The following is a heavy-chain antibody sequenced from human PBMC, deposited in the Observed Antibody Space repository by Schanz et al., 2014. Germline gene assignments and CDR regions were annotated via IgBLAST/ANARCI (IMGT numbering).Heavy chain of an antibody. CDR1: GFTFSDYY. V-gene: IGHV3-11*01. D-gene: IGHD4-17*01. J-gene: IGHJ4*02. CDR3: AKDCPSDYGDHCFDF. Sequence: QVQLVQSGGGVVQPGGSLRLSCAASGFTFSDYYMIWIRQAPGKGLEWVSYITSSGSNIYYADSVRGRFTMSRDNAKNSLYLQMNSLRADDTGVYYCAKDCPSDYGDHCFDFWGQGTLVTVSS. CDR2: ITSSGSNI.